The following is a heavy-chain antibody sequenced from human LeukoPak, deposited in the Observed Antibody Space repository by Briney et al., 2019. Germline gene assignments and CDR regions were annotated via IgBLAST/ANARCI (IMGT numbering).Heavy chain of an antibody. CDR2: IYHSGST. J-gene: IGHJ6*03. CDR3: ARASVTYYYYYYMDV. CDR1: GGSISSSSYY. D-gene: IGHD4-11*01. Sequence: SETLSLTCTVSGGSISSSSYYWGWIRQPPGKGLEWIGSIYHSGSTYYNPSLKSRVTISVDTSKNQFSLKLSSVTAADTAVYYCARASVTYYYYYYMDVWGKGTTVTVSS. V-gene: IGHV4-39*07.